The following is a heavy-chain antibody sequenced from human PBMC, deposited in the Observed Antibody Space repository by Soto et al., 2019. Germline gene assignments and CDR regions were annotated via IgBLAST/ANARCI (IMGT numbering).Heavy chain of an antibody. CDR3: ARDRSIVVVPAAMGYGMDV. CDR1: GFTVSSYG. D-gene: IGHD2-2*01. J-gene: IGHJ6*02. V-gene: IGHV3-33*01. CDR2: VWYDGSNK. Sequence: QVQLVESGGGVVQPGRCLRLSCAACGFTVSSYGMHWVRQAPGKGLEWVAVVWYDGSNKYYADSVKGRFTIFSDNSKNTLYLQMNSLRAEDTAVYYCARDRSIVVVPAAMGYGMDVWGQGTTVTVSS.